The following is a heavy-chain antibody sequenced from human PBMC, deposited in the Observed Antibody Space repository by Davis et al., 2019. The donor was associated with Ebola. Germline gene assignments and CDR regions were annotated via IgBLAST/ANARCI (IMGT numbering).Heavy chain of an antibody. V-gene: IGHV3-7*01. D-gene: IGHD6-13*01. J-gene: IGHJ4*02. Sequence: GGSLRLSCAASGFTFSDFWMTWVRRAPGKGLEWVANIKQDGGEKYYVDSVKGRFTISRDNANNRVFLQMNSLRFEDRAMYYCARSVYSSSWRPDYWGQGVLVTVSS. CDR1: GFTFSDFW. CDR2: IKQDGGEK. CDR3: ARSVYSSSWRPDY.